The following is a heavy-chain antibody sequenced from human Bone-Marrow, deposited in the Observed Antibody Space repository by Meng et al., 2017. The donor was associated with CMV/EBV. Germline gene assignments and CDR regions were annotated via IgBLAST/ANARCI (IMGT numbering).Heavy chain of an antibody. D-gene: IGHD3-22*01. V-gene: IGHV1-69*08. CDR1: GGTFSSYT. CDR2: IIPILGIA. CDR3: AREDSSGYSYYFDY. J-gene: IGHJ4*02. Sequence: VQLVQPGPEGKKPGSSVKVACKASGGTFSSYTISWVRQAPGQGLEWMGRIIPILGIANYAQKFQGRVTITADKSTSTAYMELSSLRSEDTAVYYCAREDSSGYSYYFDYWGQGTLVTVSS.